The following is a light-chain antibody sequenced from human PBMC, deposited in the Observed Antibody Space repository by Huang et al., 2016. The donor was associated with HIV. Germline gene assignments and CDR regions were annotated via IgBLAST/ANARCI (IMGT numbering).Light chain of an antibody. CDR3: QQYNNWLLS. CDR2: GSS. Sequence: IVMTQSPATLSVSPGERVTVSCRANRSVSSNLAWYQQRPGHAPRLLIYGSSTRAPGIPARFSCSGSGTDFSLTISSLQSEDFALYYCQQYNNWLLSFGGGTRVDI. J-gene: IGKJ4*01. CDR1: RSVSSN. V-gene: IGKV3-15*01.